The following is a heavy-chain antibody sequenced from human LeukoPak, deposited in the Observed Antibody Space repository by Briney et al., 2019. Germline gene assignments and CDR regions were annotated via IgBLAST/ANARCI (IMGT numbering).Heavy chain of an antibody. CDR3: AKTSNTHYYDSSGYEFDY. J-gene: IGHJ4*02. V-gene: IGHV3-9*01. CDR2: ISWNSGSI. Sequence: PGTSLRLSCAASGFTFTHFPMNWVRQAPGKGLEWVSGISWNSGSIDYADSVKGRFTISRDNAKNSLYLQMNSLRAEDTALYYCAKTSNTHYYDSSGYEFDYWGQGTLVTVSS. CDR1: GFTFTHFP. D-gene: IGHD3-22*01.